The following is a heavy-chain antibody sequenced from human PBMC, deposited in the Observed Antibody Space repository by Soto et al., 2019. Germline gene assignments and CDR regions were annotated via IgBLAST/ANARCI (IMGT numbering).Heavy chain of an antibody. CDR3: ARHGGTPDLYFDY. Sequence: GGSLRLSCAGSGFSFSSYAMDWVRQAPGKGLEWVSYISLSSSNIHYADSVKGRFTISRDNAKNSLYLQMSSLRAEDTALYYCARHGGTPDLYFDYWGQGTPVTVSS. CDR2: ISLSSSNI. J-gene: IGHJ4*02. CDR1: GFSFSSYA. V-gene: IGHV3-48*04. D-gene: IGHD3-16*01.